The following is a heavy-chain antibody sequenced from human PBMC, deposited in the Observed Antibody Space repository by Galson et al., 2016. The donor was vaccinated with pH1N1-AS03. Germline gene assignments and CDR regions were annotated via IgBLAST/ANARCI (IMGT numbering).Heavy chain of an antibody. Sequence: SVKVSCKATGYSFTGYYIHWVRQAPGQGLEWLGRISPNSGGTKYAQKFQGRVTMTTDTSISTAYMELSRLRSDDTAVYFCSRESESYPNTMAFDIWGQGGMVTVSS. J-gene: IGHJ3*02. CDR2: ISPNSGGT. D-gene: IGHD3-10*01. V-gene: IGHV1-2*06. CDR1: GYSFTGYY. CDR3: SRESESYPNTMAFDI.